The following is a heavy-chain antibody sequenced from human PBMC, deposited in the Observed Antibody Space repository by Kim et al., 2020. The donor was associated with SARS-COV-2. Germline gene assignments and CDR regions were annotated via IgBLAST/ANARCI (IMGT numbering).Heavy chain of an antibody. Sequence: LSLTCAASGSTLSSYWMHWVRQVPGKGLMWVSRINNDGSSTSYADSVKGRFTISRDNAKNTLYLEMNSLRAEDTAVYYCARGGSNPNWFDPWGQGTLVTVSS. CDR2: INNDGSST. CDR3: ARGGSNPNWFDP. J-gene: IGHJ5*02. D-gene: IGHD2-2*01. CDR1: GSTLSSYW. V-gene: IGHV3-74*01.